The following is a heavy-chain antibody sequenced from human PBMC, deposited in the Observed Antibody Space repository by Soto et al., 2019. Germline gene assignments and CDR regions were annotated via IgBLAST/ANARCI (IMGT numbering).Heavy chain of an antibody. V-gene: IGHV4-39*01. J-gene: IGHJ4*02. CDR2: LNYGGRT. Sequence: QLQLQESGPGLVKPSETLSLTCNVSGGSISGNGNYWGWVRQPPGKGLQWIGTLNYGGRTLYNPSLKSRVTMSVDTSKNQLSLKLSSVTAADTALYYCTNSPFRSEIVYWGQGTLVTVSS. CDR1: GGSISGNGNY. CDR3: TNSPFRSEIVY.